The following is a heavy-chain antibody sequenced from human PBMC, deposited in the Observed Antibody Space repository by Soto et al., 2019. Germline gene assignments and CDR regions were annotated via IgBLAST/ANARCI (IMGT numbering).Heavy chain of an antibody. V-gene: IGHV3-9*01. J-gene: IGHJ6*03. CDR1: GFTFDDYA. CDR2: ISWNSGSI. D-gene: IGHD2-15*01. CDR3: AKGDLYCSGGSCPLDYYYYYMDV. Sequence: GGSLRLSCAASGFTFDDYAMHWVRQAPGKGLEWVSGISWNSGSIGYADSVKGRFTISRDNAKNSLYLQMNSLRAEDTALYYCAKGDLYCSGGSCPLDYYYYYMDVWGKGTTVTVSS.